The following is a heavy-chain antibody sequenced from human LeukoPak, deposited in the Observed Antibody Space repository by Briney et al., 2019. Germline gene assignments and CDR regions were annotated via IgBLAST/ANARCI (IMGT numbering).Heavy chain of an antibody. Sequence: PGGSLRLSCAASGFAFSNQAMGWVRQASGKGLEWVSVISDSGDITYYADSVTGRFTIPRDNSKNTLFLPMNSLRAEDTVVYYCAKDARRTSGWYFFDYWGQGTLVTVSS. J-gene: IGHJ4*02. CDR2: ISDSGDIT. CDR3: AKDARRTSGWYFFDY. V-gene: IGHV3-23*01. D-gene: IGHD6-19*01. CDR1: GFAFSNQA.